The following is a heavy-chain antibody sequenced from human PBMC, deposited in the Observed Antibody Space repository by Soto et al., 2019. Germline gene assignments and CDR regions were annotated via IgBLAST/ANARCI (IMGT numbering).Heavy chain of an antibody. D-gene: IGHD2-15*01. Sequence: QVQLQQWRAGPLKPSETLSPTCAVYGGSFSGYYWSWIRQPPGQGLEWIGEIDHSGSTNYNPSLKSRVTILVDESKNQSSLKLSSVTAADTAVYYCARVLPDIVVVVAATNWFDHWGQGTLVTFSS. CDR2: IDHSGST. V-gene: IGHV4-34*01. CDR3: ARVLPDIVVVVAATNWFDH. J-gene: IGHJ5*02. CDR1: GGSFSGYY.